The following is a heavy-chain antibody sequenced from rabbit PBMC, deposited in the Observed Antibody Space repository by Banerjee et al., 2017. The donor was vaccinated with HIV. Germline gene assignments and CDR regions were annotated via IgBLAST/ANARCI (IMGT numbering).Heavy chain of an antibody. CDR2: INTSSGNT. CDR1: GFDFNHYYM. D-gene: IGHD4-1*01. V-gene: IGHV1S45*01. CDR3: ARDLAGVIGWNFNL. J-gene: IGHJ4*01. Sequence: QEQLVESGGGLVQPGGSLTLSCKASGFDFNHYYMSWVRQAPGKGLEWIACINTSSGNTVYASWAKGRFTISKTSSTTVTLQMTSLTAADTATYFCARDLAGVIGWNFNLWGPGTLVTVS.